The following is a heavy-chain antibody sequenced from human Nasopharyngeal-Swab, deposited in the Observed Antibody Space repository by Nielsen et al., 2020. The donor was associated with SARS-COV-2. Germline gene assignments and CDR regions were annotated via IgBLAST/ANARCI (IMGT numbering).Heavy chain of an antibody. CDR3: ARGGSSWYIDYYGMDV. CDR2: IYYSGST. V-gene: IGHV4-39*07. Sequence: SETLSLTCTVSGGSISSSSYYWGWIRQPPGKGLEWIGSIYYSGSTYYNPSLKSRVTTSVDTSKNQFSLKLSSVTAADTAVYYCARGGSSWYIDYYGMDVWGQGTTVTVSS. D-gene: IGHD6-13*01. J-gene: IGHJ6*02. CDR1: GGSISSSSYY.